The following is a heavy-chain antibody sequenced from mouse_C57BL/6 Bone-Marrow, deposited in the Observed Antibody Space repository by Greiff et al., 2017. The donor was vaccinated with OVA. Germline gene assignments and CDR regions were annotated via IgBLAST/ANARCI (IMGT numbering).Heavy chain of an antibody. CDR3: ASAVFAY. V-gene: IGHV1-50*01. CDR2: IDPSDSET. CDR1: GYTFTSYG. Sequence: QVQLQQPGAELVKPGASVKLSCKASGYTFTSYGLQWVNKRPGQGLEGMGEIDPSDSETTYNQKLKGKATLTVDTSSSTAYMQRNSLTSEDSAVYYCASAVFAYWGQGTLVTVSA. J-gene: IGHJ3*01.